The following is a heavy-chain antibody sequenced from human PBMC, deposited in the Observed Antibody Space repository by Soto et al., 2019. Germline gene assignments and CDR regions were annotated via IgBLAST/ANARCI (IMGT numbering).Heavy chain of an antibody. D-gene: IGHD3-3*01. Sequence: ASVKASCKASGYTFTGYYMTRVRQAPGKGLEWLGWIDTNSGGTNYAQKFQGRVTITRDTSNSTSYMELSRLRSDDTAVYYCARGGYVSTVFGVFHGPWGQGTLVIVSS. CDR1: GYTFTGYY. CDR3: ARGGYVSTVFGVFHGP. J-gene: IGHJ5*02. V-gene: IGHV1-2*02. CDR2: IDTNSGGT.